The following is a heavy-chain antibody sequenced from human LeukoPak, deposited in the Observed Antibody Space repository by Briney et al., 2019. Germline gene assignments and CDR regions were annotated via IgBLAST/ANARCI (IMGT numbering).Heavy chain of an antibody. J-gene: IGHJ4*02. D-gene: IGHD4-23*01. CDR1: GGSISSSSYN. Sequence: SETLSLTCTASGGSISSSSYNWGWIRQPPGKGLEWIGTIYYSGSTYYNPSLKSRVSISVDTPKNQFSLRLTSVTATDTAVYYCARQGDGGLAFDYWGQGILVTVSS. CDR2: IYYSGST. V-gene: IGHV4-39*01. CDR3: ARQGDGGLAFDY.